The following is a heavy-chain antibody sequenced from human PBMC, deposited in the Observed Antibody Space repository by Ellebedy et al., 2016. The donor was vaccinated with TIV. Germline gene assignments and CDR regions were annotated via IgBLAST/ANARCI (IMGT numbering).Heavy chain of an antibody. CDR3: ARGRWVSRNIDYYFDY. D-gene: IGHD2-2*01. CDR1: GYTFTNYA. V-gene: IGHV1-3*01. CDR2: INAGNGNI. Sequence: AASVKVSCKASGYTFTNYAMNWVRQAPGQRLEWMGWINAGNGNIKYSQKFQGRVTITRDTSASIAYMELSSLKSEDTAVYYCARGRWVSRNIDYYFDYWGQGTLVTVPS. J-gene: IGHJ4*02.